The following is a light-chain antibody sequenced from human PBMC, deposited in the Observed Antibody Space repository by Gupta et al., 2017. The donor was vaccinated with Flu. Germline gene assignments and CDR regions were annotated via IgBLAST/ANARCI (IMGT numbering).Light chain of an antibody. CDR1: QSRVHDNGDTY. V-gene: IGKV2-30*02. J-gene: IGKJ3*01. CDR2: QGS. Sequence: GTLGQAASISCRASQSRVHDNGDTYLNWFQQRPGQSPRRLIYQGSNRDSGVPDRFSGSGSGTDFTLKISSVEAEDVGIYYCRQNKTWPQVFGHGTKVDIK. CDR3: RQNKTWPQV.